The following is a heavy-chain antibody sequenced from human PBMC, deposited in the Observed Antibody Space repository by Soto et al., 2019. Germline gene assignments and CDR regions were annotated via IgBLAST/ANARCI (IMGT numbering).Heavy chain of an antibody. CDR1: GGSISSDGYS. Sequence: SETLSLTCAVSGGSISSDGYSWSWIRQPPGKGLEWIGYIYHSGSTYYNPSLKSRVTISVDRSKNQLSLQLNSVTPDDTAVYYCARLIGNSWLDSWGQGTLVTVSS. J-gene: IGHJ5*01. V-gene: IGHV4-30-2*01. D-gene: IGHD2-8*01. CDR3: ARLIGNSWLDS. CDR2: IYHSGST.